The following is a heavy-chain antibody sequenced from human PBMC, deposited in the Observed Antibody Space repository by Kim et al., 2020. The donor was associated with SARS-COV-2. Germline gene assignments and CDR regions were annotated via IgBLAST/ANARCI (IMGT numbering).Heavy chain of an antibody. Sequence: SETLSLTCAVSGGSFSGYYWSWIRQPPGKGLEWIGEINHSGSTNYNPSLKSRVTISVDTSKNQNSLQLSSVTAADTAVDYYARESGHMVVVVVAPDYYYYGDGGGKGTTVTVS. CDR1: GGSFSGYY. V-gene: IGHV4-34*01. J-gene: IGHJ6*03. CDR2: INHSGST. D-gene: IGHD2-15*01. CDR3: ARESGHMVVVVVAPDYYYYGDG.